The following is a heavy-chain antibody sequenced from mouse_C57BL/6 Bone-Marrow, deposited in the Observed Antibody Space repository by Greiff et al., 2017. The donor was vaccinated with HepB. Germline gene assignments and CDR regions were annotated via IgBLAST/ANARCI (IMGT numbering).Heavy chain of an antibody. CDR3: AKTLYDYAFDY. Sequence: EVKLQESGGGLVKPGGSLKLSCAASGFTFSDYGMHWVRQAPEKGLEWVAYISSGSSTIYYADTVKGRFTISRDNAKNTLFLQMTSLRSEDTAMYYCAKTLYDYAFDYWGQGTTLTVSS. CDR2: ISSGSSTI. D-gene: IGHD2-4*01. V-gene: IGHV5-17*01. CDR1: GFTFSDYG. J-gene: IGHJ2*01.